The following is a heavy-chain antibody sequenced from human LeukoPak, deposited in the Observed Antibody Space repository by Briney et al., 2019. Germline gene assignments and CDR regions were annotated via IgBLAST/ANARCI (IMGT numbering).Heavy chain of an antibody. V-gene: IGHV4-59*01. D-gene: IGHD6-19*01. Sequence: SETLSLTCTVSGGSISSYYWSWIRQPPGKGLEWIGYIYYSGSTNYNPSLKSRVTISVDTSKNQFSLKLSFVTAADTAVYYCARVDRGSGWYFSSGQFDYWGQGTLVTVSS. J-gene: IGHJ4*02. CDR1: GGSISSYY. CDR2: IYYSGST. CDR3: ARVDRGSGWYFSSGQFDY.